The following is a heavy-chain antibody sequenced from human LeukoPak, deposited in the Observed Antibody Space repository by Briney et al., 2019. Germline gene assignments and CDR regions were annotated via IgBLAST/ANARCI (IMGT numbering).Heavy chain of an antibody. D-gene: IGHD3-9*01. J-gene: IGHJ4*02. CDR2: ISAYNGNT. CDR3: ARGGDGDILTGLVFDY. CDR1: GYRFTSYG. V-gene: IGHV1-18*01. Sequence: GASVTVSCKASGYRFTSYGISWVRQAPGQELEWMGWISAYNGNTNYAQKLQGRVTITTDTSTSTAYMELRSLRSDDTAVYYCARGGDGDILTGLVFDYWGQGPLVTVSS.